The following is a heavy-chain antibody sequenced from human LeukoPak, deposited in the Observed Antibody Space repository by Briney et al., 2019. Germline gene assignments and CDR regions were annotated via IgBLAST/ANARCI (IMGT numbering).Heavy chain of an antibody. D-gene: IGHD6-6*01. V-gene: IGHV3-30*18. CDR1: GFTFNKHG. Sequence: GGSLRLSCAASGFTFNKHGMHWVRQAPGKGLEWVAVISNDGSHKNDADSVKGRFTISRDNSKNTLYLQVNSLRVEDTAVYYCTKEGSSSSWYYYGLDVWGQGTTVTVSS. CDR2: ISNDGSHK. J-gene: IGHJ6*02. CDR3: TKEGSSSSWYYYGLDV.